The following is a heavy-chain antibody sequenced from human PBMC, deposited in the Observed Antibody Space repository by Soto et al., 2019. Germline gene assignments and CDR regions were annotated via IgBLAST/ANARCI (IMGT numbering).Heavy chain of an antibody. Sequence: ASVKVSCKASGYTFTSYYMHWVRQAPGQGLEWMGIINPSGGSTSYAQKFQGRVTMTRDTSTSTVYMELSSLRSEDTAVYYCARRICSGGSCYHLDHWGQGTLVTVSS. CDR2: INPSGGST. CDR1: GYTFTSYY. D-gene: IGHD2-15*01. J-gene: IGHJ4*02. CDR3: ARRICSGGSCYHLDH. V-gene: IGHV1-46*03.